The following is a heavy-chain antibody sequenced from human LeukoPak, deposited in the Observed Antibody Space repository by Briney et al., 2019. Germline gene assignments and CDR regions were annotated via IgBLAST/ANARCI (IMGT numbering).Heavy chain of an antibody. CDR1: GFTFSSYW. CDR3: AKDPNYYDSSGYYNY. V-gene: IGHV3-74*01. CDR2: INSDGSST. Sequence: GGSLRLSCAASGFTFSSYWMHWVRQAPGKGLVWVSRINSDGSSTSYADSVKGRFTISRDNAKNTLYLQMNSLRAEDTAVYYCAKDPNYYDSSGYYNYWGQGTLVTVSS. D-gene: IGHD3-22*01. J-gene: IGHJ4*02.